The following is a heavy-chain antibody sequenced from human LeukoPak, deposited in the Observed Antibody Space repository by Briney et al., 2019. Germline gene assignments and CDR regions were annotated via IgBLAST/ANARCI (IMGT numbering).Heavy chain of an antibody. CDR2: IYYSGST. D-gene: IGHD2-15*01. CDR3: VRRSDLTTNVDY. Sequence: KPSETLSLTCTVSGCSISSSSYYWGWIRQPPGKGLEWIGNIYYSGSTYYNPSLQSRVTISVDTYKNQFSLKLSSVTAADTAVYYCVRRSDLTTNVDYWGQGTLVTVSS. V-gene: IGHV4-39*01. J-gene: IGHJ4*02. CDR1: GCSISSSSYY.